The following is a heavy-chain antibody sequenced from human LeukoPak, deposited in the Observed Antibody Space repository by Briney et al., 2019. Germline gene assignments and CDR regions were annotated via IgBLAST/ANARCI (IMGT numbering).Heavy chain of an antibody. J-gene: IGHJ3*01. CDR3: ARGPNGDYIGAFDF. V-gene: IGHV3-23*01. CDR2: IRSGGLPT. Sequence: GGSLRLSCAASGFTFSNYALIWVRQGPVKGLEWVSAIRSGGLPTFYADYVKGRFTIFRDNSKNTLYLQMNSLRAEDTAVYYCARGPNGDYIGAFDFWGQGTKVTVSS. D-gene: IGHD4-17*01. CDR1: GFTFSNYA.